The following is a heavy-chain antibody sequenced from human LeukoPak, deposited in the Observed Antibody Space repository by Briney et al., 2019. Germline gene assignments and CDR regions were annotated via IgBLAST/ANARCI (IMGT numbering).Heavy chain of an antibody. Sequence: SETLSLTCSVSGGSIRSSYYYWGWIRQPPGKGLEWIRSIYDSGSTYYNPSLKSRDTISLDTTKNQFSLKLTSVTAADTAVYYCASKKWNYYFDSWGQGTLVTVSS. D-gene: IGHD1-7*01. CDR2: IYDSGST. CDR1: GGSIRSSYYY. V-gene: IGHV4-39*01. J-gene: IGHJ4*02. CDR3: ASKKWNYYFDS.